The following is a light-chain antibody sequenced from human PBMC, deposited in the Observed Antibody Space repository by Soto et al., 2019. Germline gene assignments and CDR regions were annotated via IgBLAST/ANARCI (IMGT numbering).Light chain of an antibody. CDR1: QSVSGN. J-gene: IGKJ5*01. V-gene: IGKV3-15*01. CDR2: GTS. CDR3: QQYNNWPLIT. Sequence: EIGMKQSPGTLSVSPGEGATLYCRASQSVSGNLAWYQQKPGQAPRLLIYGTSIRATGVPARFSGGGSGTEFTLTISGLQSEDFAVYYCQQYNNWPLITFGQGTRLEIK.